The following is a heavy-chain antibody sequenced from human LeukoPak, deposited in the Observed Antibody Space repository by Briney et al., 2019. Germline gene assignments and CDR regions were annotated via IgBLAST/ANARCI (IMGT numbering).Heavy chain of an antibody. CDR2: LSGSGGST. CDR1: GFTFSSYA. J-gene: IGHJ4*02. D-gene: IGHD2-8*01. CDR3: AKNGVVLMVYAYY. V-gene: IGHV3-23*01. Sequence: GGSLRLSCAASGFTFSSYAMSWVRQAPGKGLEWLSALSGSGGSTYYPNSVKGRLTISRDNSKNTLYLQTKSWSAEDTAVYYCAKNGVVLMVYAYYWGQGTLVTVSS.